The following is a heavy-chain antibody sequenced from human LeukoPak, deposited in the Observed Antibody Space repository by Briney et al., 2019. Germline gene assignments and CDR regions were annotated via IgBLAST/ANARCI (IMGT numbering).Heavy chain of an antibody. CDR1: GESFSGSY. CDR2: INQGGST. D-gene: IGHD1-26*01. Sequence: PSETLSLTCAVYGESFSGSYWSWIRQSPGKGLEWIGEINQGGSTTYNPSLKSRVTISVDTSKNQFSLKLSSVTAADTAVYYCASPAVGATGYFDYWGQGTLVTVSS. V-gene: IGHV4-34*01. J-gene: IGHJ4*02. CDR3: ASPAVGATGYFDY.